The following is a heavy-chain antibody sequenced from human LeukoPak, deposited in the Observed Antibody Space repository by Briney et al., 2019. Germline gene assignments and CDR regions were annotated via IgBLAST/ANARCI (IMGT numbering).Heavy chain of an antibody. CDR3: ARLAAGGNPYKGLDY. V-gene: IGHV1-46*01. CDR1: GYTFTSYY. D-gene: IGHD4-23*01. CDR2: INPSGGST. Sequence: ASVKVTCKASGYTFTSYYMHWVRQAPGQGLEWMGIINPSGGSTSYAQKFQGRVTMTRDMSTSTVYMELSSLRSEDTAVCYCARLAAGGNPYKGLDYWGQGTLVTVSS. J-gene: IGHJ4*02.